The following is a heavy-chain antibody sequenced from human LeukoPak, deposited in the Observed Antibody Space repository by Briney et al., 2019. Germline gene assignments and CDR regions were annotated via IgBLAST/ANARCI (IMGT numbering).Heavy chain of an antibody. CDR3: ARQGDGYTTGGLDY. CDR2: INHSGST. Sequence: PSETLSLTCAVYDGSFSGYYWSWIRQPPGKGLEWIGEINHSGSTNYNPSLKSRVTISVDTSKNQFSLKLSSVTAADTAVYYCARQGDGYTTGGLDYWGQGTLVTVSS. CDR1: DGSFSGYY. D-gene: IGHD5-24*01. J-gene: IGHJ4*02. V-gene: IGHV4-34*01.